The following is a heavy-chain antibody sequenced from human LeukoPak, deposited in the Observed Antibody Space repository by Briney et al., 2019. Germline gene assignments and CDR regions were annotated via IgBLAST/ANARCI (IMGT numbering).Heavy chain of an antibody. CDR2: VYYSGST. CDR1: GGSIIHYY. D-gene: IGHD3-16*01. CDR3: ARPLGRGIMAPFDY. V-gene: IGHV4-59*08. J-gene: IGHJ4*02. Sequence: SSETLSLTCTVSGGSIIHYYWSWIRQSPGRGLEWIGYVYYSGSTNYNPSLKSRVTISVDTSKNQFSLKLSSVTAADTAVYYCARPLGRGIMAPFDYWGQGTLVTVSS.